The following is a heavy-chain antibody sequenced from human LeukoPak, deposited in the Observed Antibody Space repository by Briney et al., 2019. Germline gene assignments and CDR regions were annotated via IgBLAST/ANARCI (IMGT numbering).Heavy chain of an antibody. Sequence: GGSLRLSCVASGFTFSNYHMNCVPQAPGEGLEWVSSITTSSGYIYYSDSVRGRFTISRDNAKNSLYLQMSNLRVEDTAVYFCATWRLEMQPWGTSQMWGQGTRVTVSS. CDR3: ATWRLEMQPWGTSQM. CDR2: ITTSSGYI. J-gene: IGHJ4*02. V-gene: IGHV3-21*01. D-gene: IGHD3-16*01. CDR1: GFTFSNYH.